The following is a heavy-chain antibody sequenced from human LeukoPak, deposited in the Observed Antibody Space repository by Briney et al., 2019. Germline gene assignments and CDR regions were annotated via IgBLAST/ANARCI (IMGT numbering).Heavy chain of an antibody. CDR2: IYYSGGT. Sequence: SETLSLTCTVSGGSISDYYWSWIRQPPGKGLEWIGYIYYSGGTNYTPSLKSRVTISINTSKNQFSLRLSSVTAAGTAVYYCAGATSREAFDIWGQGTRVTVSS. CDR3: AGATSREAFDI. V-gene: IGHV4-59*01. CDR1: GGSISDYY. D-gene: IGHD2-2*01. J-gene: IGHJ3*02.